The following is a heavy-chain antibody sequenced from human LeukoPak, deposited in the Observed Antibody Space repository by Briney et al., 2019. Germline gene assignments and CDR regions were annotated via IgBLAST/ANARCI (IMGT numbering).Heavy chain of an antibody. V-gene: IGHV7-4-1*02. J-gene: IGHJ1*01. CDR2: INTNTGIP. CDR1: GYIFDIYA. CDR3: ARDYTVALGTTTYFQH. Sequence: ASVKVSCKASGYIFDIYAMIWVRQAPGQGLELMGWINTNTGIPTYAQGFTGRFVFSLDTSVSTAYLHISSLKTEDTAVYYCARDYTVALGTTTYFQHWGQGTLVTVPS. D-gene: IGHD1-7*01.